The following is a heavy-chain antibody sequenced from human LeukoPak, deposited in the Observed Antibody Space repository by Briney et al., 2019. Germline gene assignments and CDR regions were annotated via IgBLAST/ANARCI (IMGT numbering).Heavy chain of an antibody. CDR3: ASSRIRNYYYYGMDD. CDR2: IYYSGST. Sequence: SEALSLTCTVSGGSISSNSNYWGWIRQPPGKGLEWIGYIYYSGSTNYNPSLKSRVTISVDTSKNQFSLKLSSVTAADTAVYYCASSRIRNYYYYGMDDWGQGTTVTVSS. D-gene: IGHD1-14*01. V-gene: IGHV4-61*05. J-gene: IGHJ6*02. CDR1: GGSISSNSNY.